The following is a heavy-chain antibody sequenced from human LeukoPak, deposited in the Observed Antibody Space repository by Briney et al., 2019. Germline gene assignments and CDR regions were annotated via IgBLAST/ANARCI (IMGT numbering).Heavy chain of an antibody. CDR3: ARDAGDCSSTSCYIPLFDY. Sequence: GGSRRLSCAASGFTFSSYWMSWVRQAPGKGLGWVANIKQDGSEKYYVDSVKGRFTISRDNAKNSLYLQMNSLRAEDTAVYYCARDAGDCSSTSCYIPLFDYWGQGTLVTVSS. CDR2: IKQDGSEK. J-gene: IGHJ4*02. V-gene: IGHV3-7*01. CDR1: GFTFSSYW. D-gene: IGHD2-2*02.